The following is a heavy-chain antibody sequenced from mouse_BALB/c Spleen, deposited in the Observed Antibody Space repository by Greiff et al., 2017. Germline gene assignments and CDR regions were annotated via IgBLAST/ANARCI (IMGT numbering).Heavy chain of an antibody. D-gene: IGHD2-1*01. Sequence: EVQLQQSGPELVKPGASVKIPCKASGYTFTDYNLDWVKQSHGKSLEWIGDINPNNGGTIYNQKFKGKATLTVDKSSSTAYMELRSLTSEDTAVYYWARRGYGNSYYAMDYWGQGTSVTVSS. CDR2: INPNNGGT. CDR3: ARRGYGNSYYAMDY. J-gene: IGHJ4*01. CDR1: GYTFTDYN. V-gene: IGHV1-18*01.